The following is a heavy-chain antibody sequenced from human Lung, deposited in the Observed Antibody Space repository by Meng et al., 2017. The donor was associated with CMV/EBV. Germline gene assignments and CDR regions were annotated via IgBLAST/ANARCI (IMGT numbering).Heavy chain of an antibody. CDR1: GYNFTTYG. J-gene: IGHJ4*02. CDR3: ARVEVGITSGDY. CDR2: ISGYNGNT. Sequence: VQPVPSGAKVKKPGASLKVSCKASGYNFTTYGISWVRQAPGQGLEWMGWISGYNGNTKYGQKLQGRVIMTTDTSTSTAYMELRSLRSDDTAVYYCARVEVGITSGDYWGQGTLVTGSS. V-gene: IGHV1-18*01. D-gene: IGHD1-26*01.